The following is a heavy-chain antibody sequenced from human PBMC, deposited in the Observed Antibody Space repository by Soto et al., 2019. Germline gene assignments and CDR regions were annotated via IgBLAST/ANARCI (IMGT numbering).Heavy chain of an antibody. D-gene: IGHD2-2*01. J-gene: IGHJ6*02. CDR1: GGSISSYF. Sequence: SETLSLTCTVSGGSISSYFWSWIRQPPGRGLEWIGHIHYSGSTNYNPSLKSRGTISVDTSKHQVSLKLSSVTAADTAMYFCARQVSSAWPPYYYDMVAWGQGTTVTVSS. CDR2: IHYSGST. CDR3: ARQVSSAWPPYYYDMVA. V-gene: IGHV4-59*08.